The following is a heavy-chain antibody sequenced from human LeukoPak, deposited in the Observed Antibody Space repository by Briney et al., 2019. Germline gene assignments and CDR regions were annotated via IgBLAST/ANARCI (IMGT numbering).Heavy chain of an antibody. D-gene: IGHD5-24*01. Sequence: GGSLRLSCAASGFTFSDYYMSWIRQAPGKGLEWVSYISSSSSYTNYADSVKGRFTISRDNAKNSLYLQVNSLRAEDTAVYYCARGGRWLQFVGPDYWGQGTLVTVSS. J-gene: IGHJ4*02. CDR2: ISSSSSYT. CDR1: GFTFSDYY. CDR3: ARGGRWLQFVGPDY. V-gene: IGHV3-11*05.